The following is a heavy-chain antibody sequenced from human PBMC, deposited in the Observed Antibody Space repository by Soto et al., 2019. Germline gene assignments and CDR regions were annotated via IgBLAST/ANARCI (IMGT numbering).Heavy chain of an antibody. Sequence: GASVKVSCKASGGTFSSYAISWVRQAPIQGLEWMGGIIPIFGTANYSQKFQGRVTITADESTSTAYMELSSLRSEDTAVYYCARARVASSGWYYFDYWGQGTLVTVSS. CDR3: ARARVASSGWYYFDY. J-gene: IGHJ4*02. CDR1: GGTFSSYA. D-gene: IGHD6-19*01. V-gene: IGHV1-69*13. CDR2: IIPIFGTA.